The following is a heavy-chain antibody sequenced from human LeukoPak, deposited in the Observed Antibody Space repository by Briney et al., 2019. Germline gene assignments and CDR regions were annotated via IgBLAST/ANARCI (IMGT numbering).Heavy chain of an antibody. J-gene: IGHJ4*02. CDR3: ARLRRGYSSSLVIDY. Sequence: GGSLRLSCAASGFTFSSYAMHWVRQAPGKGLEWVSYISSSGSTIYYADSVKGRFTISRDNAKNSLYLQMNSLRAEDTAVYYCARLRRGYSSSLVIDYWGQGTLVTVSS. V-gene: IGHV3-48*03. D-gene: IGHD6-13*01. CDR2: ISSSGSTI. CDR1: GFTFSSYA.